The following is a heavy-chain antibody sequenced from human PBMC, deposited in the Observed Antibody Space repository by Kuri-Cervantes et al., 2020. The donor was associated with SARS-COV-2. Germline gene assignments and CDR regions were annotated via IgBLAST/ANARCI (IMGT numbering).Heavy chain of an antibody. Sequence: GGSLRLSCAASGFTFSDYYMSWVRQAPGRGLEWVSSIGRDGHTFYADSVRGRFTISRDDSKNTLFLQMSSLRIEDTAIYYCALNYYFNYWGQGTLVTVSS. J-gene: IGHJ4*02. CDR2: IGRDGHT. V-gene: IGHV3-23*01. CDR1: GFTFSDYY. D-gene: IGHD1-1*01. CDR3: ALNYYFNY.